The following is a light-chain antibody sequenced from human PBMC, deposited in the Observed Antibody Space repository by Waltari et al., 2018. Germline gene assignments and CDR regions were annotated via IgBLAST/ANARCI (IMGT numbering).Light chain of an antibody. Sequence: QSVLTQPPSVSGTPGQSVTISCSGGSSNIGSNYVYCYQQLPGMAPKLLMYRIYERPSGVPDRFSGSKSGTTASLAISGLRSEDEADYYCAAWDDSLSGPLFGGGTKLTVL. CDR1: SSNIGSNY. CDR3: AAWDDSLSGPL. V-gene: IGLV1-47*01. J-gene: IGLJ3*02. CDR2: RIY.